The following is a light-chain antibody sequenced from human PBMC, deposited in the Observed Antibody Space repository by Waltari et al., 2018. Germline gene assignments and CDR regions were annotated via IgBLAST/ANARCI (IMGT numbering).Light chain of an antibody. CDR1: SSDIGNDNL. CDR3: CSYAVSSTLV. V-gene: IGLV2-23*02. Sequence: QSPLTQPASVSASPGQSITISCTGPSSDIGNDNLVTWYQQHSGKVPKLIIYDVTQRPSGVSDRFSGSKSGNTASLTISGLQEDDEADYYCCSYAVSSTLVFGGGTKVTVL. CDR2: DVT. J-gene: IGLJ2*01.